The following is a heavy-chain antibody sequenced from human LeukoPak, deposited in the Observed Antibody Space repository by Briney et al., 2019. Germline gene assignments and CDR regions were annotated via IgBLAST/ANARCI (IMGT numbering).Heavy chain of an antibody. D-gene: IGHD3-3*01. V-gene: IGHV3-21*01. CDR3: ARDPKQYDFWSGYYYYYYMDV. J-gene: IGHJ6*03. CDR1: GFTFSSYS. CDR2: ISISSSYI. Sequence: GGSLRLSCAASGFTFSSYSMNWVRHAPGTGREWVSSISISSSYIYYTDSVKGRFIIYRDNAKNSLYLQMNSLRAEDTAVYYCARDPKQYDFWSGYYYYYYMDVWGKGTTVTVSS.